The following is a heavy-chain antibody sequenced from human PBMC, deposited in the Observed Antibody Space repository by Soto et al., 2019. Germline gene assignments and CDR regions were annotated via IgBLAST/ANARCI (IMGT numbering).Heavy chain of an antibody. J-gene: IGHJ6*02. D-gene: IGHD3-3*01. CDR1: GFTFSSYG. V-gene: IGHV3-30*03. Sequence: QVQLVESGGGVVQPGRSLRLSCEASGFTFSSYGLHWVRQAPGKGLEGVAFISFDGSNRSHVDSVKGRFTISRDNSKNTLSLEMNSLKREDTATYYCATASRLEWSLASYYSGFDVWGQGTTATVSS. CDR2: ISFDGSNR. CDR3: ATASRLEWSLASYYSGFDV.